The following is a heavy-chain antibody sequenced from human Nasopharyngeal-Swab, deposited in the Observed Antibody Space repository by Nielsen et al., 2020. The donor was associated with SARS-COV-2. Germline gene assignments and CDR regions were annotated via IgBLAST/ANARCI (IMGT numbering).Heavy chain of an antibody. J-gene: IGHJ5*02. CDR3: AREGRIIQLWSGGFDP. D-gene: IGHD5-18*01. CDR2: IYYSGST. Sequence: WIRQPPGKGLEWIGYIYYSGSTYYNPSLKSRVTISVDTSKNQFSLKLSSVTAADTAVYYCAREGRIIQLWSGGFDPWGQGTLVTVSS. V-gene: IGHV4-30-4*01.